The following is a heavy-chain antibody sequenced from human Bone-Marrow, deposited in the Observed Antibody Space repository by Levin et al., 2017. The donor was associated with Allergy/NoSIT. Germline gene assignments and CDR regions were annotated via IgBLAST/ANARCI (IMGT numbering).Heavy chain of an antibody. J-gene: IGHJ4*02. Sequence: KASETLSLTCAVYGGSFSGYFWTWIRQPPGKGLEWIGEINHSGSTDYNPSLKSRVTISVDTSKKQFSLKLTSVTAADTALYFCARGGVGDQRDHFDYWGQGTQVTVSP. CDR3: ARGGVGDQRDHFDY. CDR1: GGSFSGYF. D-gene: IGHD3-16*01. CDR2: INHSGST. V-gene: IGHV4-34*01.